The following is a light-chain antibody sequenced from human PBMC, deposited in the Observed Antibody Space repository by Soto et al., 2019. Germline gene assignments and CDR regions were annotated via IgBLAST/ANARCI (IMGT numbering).Light chain of an antibody. CDR1: QSVLYSSNNKNY. Sequence: DIVMTQSPDSLAVSLGERATINCKSSQSVLYSSNNKNYLAWYQQKPGQPPKMLIYWASTRESGVPARFSGSGSGTDFTLTISSLQAEDVAVYYCQQYNNWPPWAFGQGTKVEIK. V-gene: IGKV4-1*01. J-gene: IGKJ1*01. CDR3: QQYNNWPPWA. CDR2: WAS.